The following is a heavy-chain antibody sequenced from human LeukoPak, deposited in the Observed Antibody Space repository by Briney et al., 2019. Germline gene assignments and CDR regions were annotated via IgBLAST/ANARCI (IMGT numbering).Heavy chain of an antibody. CDR3: ARGYPAGGIDY. Sequence: SETLSLTCTVSGGSISSGSYYGSWSRQPAGKGLEWIGRIYTSGSTNYNPSLKSRVTISVDTSKNKSSLKLSSVTAADTAVYYGARGYPAGGIDYWGQGTLVTVSS. CDR2: IYTSGST. V-gene: IGHV4-61*02. D-gene: IGHD3-16*01. CDR1: GGSISSGSYY. J-gene: IGHJ4*02.